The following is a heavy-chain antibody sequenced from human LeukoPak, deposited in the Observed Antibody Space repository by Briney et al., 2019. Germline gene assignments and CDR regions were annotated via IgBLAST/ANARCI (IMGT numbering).Heavy chain of an antibody. D-gene: IGHD2-21*02. CDR2: ISGSGGST. Sequence: RRSLRLSCAASGFTFSNFAMTWVRQAPGKGLEWISAISGSGGSTYYADSVKGRFTISRDNSKNTLCLQMNSLRADDTAIYYCAKGGDSYYSYYYMDVWGKGTTVTVSS. CDR3: AKGGDSYYSYYYMDV. J-gene: IGHJ6*03. V-gene: IGHV3-23*01. CDR1: GFTFSNFA.